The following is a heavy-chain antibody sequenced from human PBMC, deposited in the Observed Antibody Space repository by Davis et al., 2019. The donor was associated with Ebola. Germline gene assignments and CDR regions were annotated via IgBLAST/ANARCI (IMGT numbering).Heavy chain of an antibody. CDR2: IYFSGST. Sequence: MPSETLSLTCTVSGGSITSYYWSWIRQPPGKGLEWIGYIYFSGSTNYNPSLKSRVTISVDTSKNQFSLKLSSVTAADTAVYYCARQVHTYYYDSSGYGSKYYFDYWGQGTLVTVSS. CDR1: GGSITSYY. CDR3: ARQVHTYYYDSSGYGSKYYFDY. V-gene: IGHV4-59*08. D-gene: IGHD3-22*01. J-gene: IGHJ4*02.